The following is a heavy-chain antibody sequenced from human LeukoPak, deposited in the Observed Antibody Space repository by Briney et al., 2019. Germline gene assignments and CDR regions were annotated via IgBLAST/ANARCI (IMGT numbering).Heavy chain of an antibody. J-gene: IGHJ3*02. V-gene: IGHV1-69*04. D-gene: IGHD2-21*02. Sequence: GASVKVSCKASGGTFSSYAISWVRQAPGQGLEWMGRIIPILGIANYAQKFQGRVTITADKSTSTAFMELSSLRSEDTAVYYCARIRCGGDCYDAFDIWGQGTMVTVSS. CDR3: ARIRCGGDCYDAFDI. CDR2: IIPILGIA. CDR1: GGTFSSYA.